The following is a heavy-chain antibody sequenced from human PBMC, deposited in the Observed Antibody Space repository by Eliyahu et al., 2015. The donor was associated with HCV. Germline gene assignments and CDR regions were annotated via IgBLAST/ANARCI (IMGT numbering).Heavy chain of an antibody. CDR3: ANIHSAGMDV. J-gene: IGHJ6*02. V-gene: IGHV3-30*02. CDR1: GFTFNSAG. CDR2: IQSDGSNK. Sequence: QVQVVESGGGVVQPGGSLRXSCEXSGFTFNSAGLHWVRQTPGKGLEWVSFIQSDGSNKYYAESVKGRFTISRGTSKNIIYLQMNSLRVEDTAVYYCANIHSAGMDVWGQGTTVTVSS. D-gene: IGHD3-10*01.